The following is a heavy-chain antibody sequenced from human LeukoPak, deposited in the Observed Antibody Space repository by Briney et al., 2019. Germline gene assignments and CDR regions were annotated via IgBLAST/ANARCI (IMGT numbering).Heavy chain of an antibody. Sequence: GASVKVSCNASGYTFTSYPMNWVRQAPGQGLEWMGWINTYTGTPTYAQSFTGRFVFSLDTSVSTTYLQISSLKAEDTAVYYCARGDSSGWWVVGIDYWGQGTLVTVSS. CDR2: INTYTGTP. CDR1: GYTFTSYP. V-gene: IGHV7-4-1*02. D-gene: IGHD6-19*01. CDR3: ARGDSSGWWVVGIDY. J-gene: IGHJ4*02.